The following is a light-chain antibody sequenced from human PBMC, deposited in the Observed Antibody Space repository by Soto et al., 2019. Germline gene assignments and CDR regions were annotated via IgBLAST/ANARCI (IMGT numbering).Light chain of an antibody. J-gene: IGLJ2*01. CDR1: RSNIGSGY. Sequence: QPVLTQPPSESGTPGQRVTIYCSGSRSNIGSGYVYWYHQLPGTAPKLLIYRSNQRPAGVPDRISGSRSGTSASLAISGLRSEDEADYYCAAWDDSLSGMVFGGGTKVTVL. V-gene: IGLV1-47*01. CDR2: RSN. CDR3: AAWDDSLSGMV.